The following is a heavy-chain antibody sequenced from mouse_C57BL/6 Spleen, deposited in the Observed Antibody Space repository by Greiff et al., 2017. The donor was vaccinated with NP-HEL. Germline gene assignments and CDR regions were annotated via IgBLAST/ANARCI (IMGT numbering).Heavy chain of an antibody. Sequence: VQLQQPGAELVKPGASVKLSCKASGYTFTSYWMHWVKQRPGRGLEWIGRIDPNSGGTKYNEKFKSKATLTVDKPSSTAYMQLSSLTSEDSAVYYCARCYYGSSYGGNYFDYWGQGTTLTVSS. J-gene: IGHJ2*01. CDR3: ARCYYGSSYGGNYFDY. CDR2: IDPNSGGT. V-gene: IGHV1-72*01. CDR1: GYTFTSYW. D-gene: IGHD1-1*01.